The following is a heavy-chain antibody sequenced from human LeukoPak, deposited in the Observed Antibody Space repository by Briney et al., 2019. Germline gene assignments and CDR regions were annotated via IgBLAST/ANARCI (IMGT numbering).Heavy chain of an antibody. CDR2: ISYDGSNK. V-gene: IGHV3-30*18. D-gene: IGHD3-22*01. CDR1: GFTFSSYG. J-gene: IGHJ3*02. CDR3: AKGTYYYDSSGYTAFDI. Sequence: GRSLRLSCAASGFTFSSYGMHWVRQAPGKGLEWVAVISYDGSNKYYADSVKGRFTISRDNSKNTLYLQMNSQRAEDTAVYYCAKGTYYYDSSGYTAFDIWGQGTMVTVSS.